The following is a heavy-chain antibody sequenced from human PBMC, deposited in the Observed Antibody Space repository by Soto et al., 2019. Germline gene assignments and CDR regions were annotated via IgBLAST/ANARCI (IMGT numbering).Heavy chain of an antibody. CDR3: ARGRRITMVRSYYGMDV. D-gene: IGHD3-10*01. V-gene: IGHV4-34*01. J-gene: IGHJ6*02. CDR1: GGSFSGYY. Sequence: QVQLQQWGAGLLKPSETLSLTCAVYGGSFSGYYWSWIRQPPGKGLEGIGEINHSGSTNYNPSLKSRVTISVDTSKNQFSLKLSSVTAADTAVYYCARGRRITMVRSYYGMDVWGQGTTVTVSS. CDR2: INHSGST.